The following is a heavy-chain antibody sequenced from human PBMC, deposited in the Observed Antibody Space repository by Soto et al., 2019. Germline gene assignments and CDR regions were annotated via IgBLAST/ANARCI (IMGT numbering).Heavy chain of an antibody. CDR1: GFTFSSYA. V-gene: IGHV3-23*01. J-gene: IGHJ4*02. CDR2: ISNNGDTA. Sequence: EVQLLESGGGLVQPGGSLTLSCATSGFTFSSYAMVWVRQAAEKGLEWVASISNNGDTAYYADSVKGRFTISRGNSENTLYRKMNGRRADDTALYFCAKSRVFIGAIVTLLDSWGQGTQVTVSS. D-gene: IGHD3-16*02. CDR3: AKSRVFIGAIVTLLDS.